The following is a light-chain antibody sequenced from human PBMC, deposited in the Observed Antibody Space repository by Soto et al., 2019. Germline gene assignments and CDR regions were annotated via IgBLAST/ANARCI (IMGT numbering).Light chain of an antibody. J-gene: IGLJ1*01. Sequence: QAVVTQEPSFSVSPGGTVTLTCGLSSGSVSTGHFPSWYQQTPGQAPRTLIYGTNSRSSGVPDRFSGSILGTKAALTITGAQADDESDYYCVLYIGGGTYVFGAVTKLTVL. V-gene: IGLV8-61*01. CDR2: GTN. CDR3: VLYIGGGTYV. CDR1: SGSVSTGHF.